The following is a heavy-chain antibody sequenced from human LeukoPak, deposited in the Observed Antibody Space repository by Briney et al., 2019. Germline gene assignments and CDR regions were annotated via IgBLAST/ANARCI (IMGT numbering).Heavy chain of an antibody. CDR3: VKDRFLEAYGMEV. CDR1: GFTFDDYA. CDR2: ISWNSGSI. Sequence: GRSLRLSCAASGFTFDDYAMHWVRQAPGKGLEWVSGISWNSGSIGYADSVKGRFTISRDDSKNTLYLQMNGLRAEDTAVYYGVKDRFLEAYGMEVWGHGTTVTVSS. J-gene: IGHJ6*02. V-gene: IGHV3-9*01. D-gene: IGHD3-3*01.